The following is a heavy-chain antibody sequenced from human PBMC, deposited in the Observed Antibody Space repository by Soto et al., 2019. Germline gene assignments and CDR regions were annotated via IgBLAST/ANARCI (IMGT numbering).Heavy chain of an antibody. D-gene: IGHD3-3*01. CDR3: ASVITIFGVVIQPYGMDV. Sequence: SETLSLTCTVSGGSVSSGSYYWSWIRQPPGKGLEWIGYIYYSGSTNYNPSLKSRVAISVDTSKNQFSLKLSSVTAADTAVYYRASVITIFGVVIQPYGMDVWGQGTTVTVSS. CDR1: GGSVSSGSYY. CDR2: IYYSGST. J-gene: IGHJ6*02. V-gene: IGHV4-61*01.